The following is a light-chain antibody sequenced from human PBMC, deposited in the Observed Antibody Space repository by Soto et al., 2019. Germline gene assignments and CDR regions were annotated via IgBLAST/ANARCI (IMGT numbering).Light chain of an antibody. CDR2: EVS. J-gene: IGLJ1*01. V-gene: IGLV2-14*01. CDR3: SSYTSSSPLYV. CDR1: SSDVGGYNY. Sequence: QSALTQPASASGSPGQSITISCTGTSSDVGGYNYVSWYQQHPGKAPKLMIYEVSNRPSGVSNRFSGSKSGNTASLTISGLQAEDEADYYCSSYTSSSPLYVFGTGTKVTVL.